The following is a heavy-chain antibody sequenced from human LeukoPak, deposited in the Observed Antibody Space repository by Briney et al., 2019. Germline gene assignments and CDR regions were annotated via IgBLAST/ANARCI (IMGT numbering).Heavy chain of an antibody. J-gene: IGHJ6*02. Sequence: PGGSLRPSCAASGFTFSSYAMSWVRQAPGKGLEWVSAISGSGGSTYYADSVKGRFTISRDNSKNTLYLQMNSLRAEDTAVYYCAKDPPIYCSSTSCAPHYYYYGMDVWGQGTTVTVSS. CDR3: AKDPPIYCSSTSCAPHYYYYGMDV. D-gene: IGHD2-2*01. CDR1: GFTFSSYA. CDR2: ISGSGGST. V-gene: IGHV3-23*01.